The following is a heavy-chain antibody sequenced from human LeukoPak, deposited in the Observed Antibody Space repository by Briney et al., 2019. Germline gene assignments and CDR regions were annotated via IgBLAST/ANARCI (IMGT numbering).Heavy chain of an antibody. J-gene: IGHJ4*02. Sequence: PSETLSLTCAVYGGSFSGYYWSWIRQPPGKGLEWIGEINHSGSTNYNPSFKSRVTISVDTSKNQFSLKLSSVTAADTAVYYCARGAVAAPVDYWGQGTLVTVSS. D-gene: IGHD2-15*01. CDR3: ARGAVAAPVDY. V-gene: IGHV4-34*01. CDR1: GGSFSGYY. CDR2: INHSGST.